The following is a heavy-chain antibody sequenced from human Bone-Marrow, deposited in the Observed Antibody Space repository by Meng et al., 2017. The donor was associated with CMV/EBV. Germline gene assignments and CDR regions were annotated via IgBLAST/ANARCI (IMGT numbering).Heavy chain of an antibody. CDR3: ARDRRSSSWYYPNDY. J-gene: IGHJ4*02. CDR1: GFTFSSYW. V-gene: IGHV3-7*01. CDR2: IKQDGSEK. D-gene: IGHD6-13*01. Sequence: GGSLRHSCAASGFTFSSYWMSWVRQAPGKGLEWVANIKQDGSEKYYVDSVKGRFTISRDNAKNALYLQMNSLRAEDTAVYYCARDRRSSSWYYPNDYWGQGTLVTVSS.